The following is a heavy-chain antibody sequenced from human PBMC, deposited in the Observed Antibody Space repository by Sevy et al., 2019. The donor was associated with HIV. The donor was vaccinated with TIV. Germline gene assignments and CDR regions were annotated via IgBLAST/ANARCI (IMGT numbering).Heavy chain of an antibody. V-gene: IGHV3-30-3*01. CDR3: ARDVAGYCSGGSCYSFGYFDY. D-gene: IGHD2-15*01. CDR2: ISYDGSNK. CDR1: GFTFSSYA. J-gene: IGHJ4*02. Sequence: GGSLRLSCAASGFTFSSYAMHWVRQAPGKGLEWVAAISYDGSNKYYADSVKGRFTISRDNSKNTLYLKMNSLRAEDTAVYYCARDVAGYCSGGSCYSFGYFDYWGQGTLVTVSS.